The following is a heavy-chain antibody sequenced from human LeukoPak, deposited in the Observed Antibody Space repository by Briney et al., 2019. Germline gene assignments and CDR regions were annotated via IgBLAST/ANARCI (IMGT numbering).Heavy chain of an antibody. V-gene: IGHV4-4*02. D-gene: IGHD2-2*01. CDR1: GGSISSSNW. Sequence: SETLSLTCAVSGGSISSSNWWSWVRQPPGKGLEWIGEIYHSGSTNYNPSLKSRVTISVDKSKNQFSLKLSSVTAADTAVYYCARESKVVPAAISRWGQGTLVTVSS. CDR3: ARESKVVPAAISR. J-gene: IGHJ4*02. CDR2: IYHSGST.